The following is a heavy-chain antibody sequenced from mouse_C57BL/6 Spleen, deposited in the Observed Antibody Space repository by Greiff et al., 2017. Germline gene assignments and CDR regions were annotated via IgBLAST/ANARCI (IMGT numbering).Heavy chain of an antibody. J-gene: IGHJ4*01. CDR3: ARDYDGHMDY. D-gene: IGHD2-12*01. CDR1: GYSITSGYF. CDR2: ISYDGSN. V-gene: IGHV3-6*01. Sequence: EVKLQESGPGLVKPSQSLSLTCSVTGYSITSGYFWNWIRQFPGNKLEWMGYISYDGSNNYNPSLKNRISITRDTSKNQFFLKLNTVTTEDTATYYCARDYDGHMDYWGQGTSVTVSA.